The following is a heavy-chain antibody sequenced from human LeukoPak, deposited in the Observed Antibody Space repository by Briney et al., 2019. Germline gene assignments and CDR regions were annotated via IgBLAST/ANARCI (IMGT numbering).Heavy chain of an antibody. CDR1: GFSFNTYA. CDR3: AKAPTGNGYGYGSPFY. Sequence: GGSLRLSCAASGFSFNTYAMSWVRQAPGKGLEWVSTISGSGGSTNYADSVKGRFTISRDNSKNTLFLQMNSLRAEDTAVYYCAKAPTGNGYGYGSPFYWGQGTLVTVSS. D-gene: IGHD5-18*01. J-gene: IGHJ4*02. V-gene: IGHV3-23*01. CDR2: ISGSGGST.